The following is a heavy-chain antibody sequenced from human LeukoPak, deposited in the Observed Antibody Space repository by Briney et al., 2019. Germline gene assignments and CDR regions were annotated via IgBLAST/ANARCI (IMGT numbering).Heavy chain of an antibody. J-gene: IGHJ4*02. CDR2: ISYDGSNK. V-gene: IGHV3-30*18. Sequence: GGSLRLSCAAPGFTFSSYGMHWVRQAPGKGLEWVAVISYDGSNKYYADSVKGRFTISRDNSKNTLYLQMNSLRAEDTAVYYCAKDYYDSSGYKSGYYFDYWGQGTLVTVSS. CDR3: AKDYYDSSGYKSGYYFDY. CDR1: GFTFSSYG. D-gene: IGHD3-22*01.